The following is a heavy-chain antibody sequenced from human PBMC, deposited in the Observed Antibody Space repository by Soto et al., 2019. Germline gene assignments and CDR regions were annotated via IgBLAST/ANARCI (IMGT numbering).Heavy chain of an antibody. CDR1: GGSISSSSYY. CDR2: IYYSGST. D-gene: IGHD1-26*01. J-gene: IGHJ6*02. Sequence: SETLSLTCTVSGGSISSSSYYWGWIRQPPGKGLEWIGSIYYSGSTYYNPSLKSRVTISVDTSKNQFSLKLSTVTAADTAVYYCARHVRVGAVKNCYGMDVLGQGTTVTVSS. CDR3: ARHVRVGAVKNCYGMDV. V-gene: IGHV4-39*01.